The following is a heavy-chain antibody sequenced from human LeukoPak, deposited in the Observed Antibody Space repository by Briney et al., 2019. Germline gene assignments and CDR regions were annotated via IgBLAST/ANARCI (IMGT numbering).Heavy chain of an antibody. D-gene: IGHD3-22*01. Sequence: PGRSLRLSCAASGFTFSTYAMHWVRQAPGKGLGWMAVISYDGTNKYYADSVKGRFTISRDNSKNTLYLQMNSLRAEDTAVYYCARGGYYYGSSAYYPWGQGTLVTVSS. V-gene: IGHV3-30-3*01. CDR1: GFTFSTYA. CDR3: ARGGYYYGSSAYYP. J-gene: IGHJ5*02. CDR2: ISYDGTNK.